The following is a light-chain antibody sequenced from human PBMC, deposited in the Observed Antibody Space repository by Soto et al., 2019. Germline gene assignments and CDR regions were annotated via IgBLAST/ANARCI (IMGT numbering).Light chain of an antibody. V-gene: IGKV1-5*01. Sequence: DIQMTQSPSTLSASVGDRVTITCRASQSISSWLAWYQQKPGKAPKLLIYDSSSLESGVPSRFSGSGSGTEFTLTISSLQPDDFATYYCQHYNSPIFTFGPGTKVDIK. CDR1: QSISSW. J-gene: IGKJ3*01. CDR3: QHYNSPIFT. CDR2: DSS.